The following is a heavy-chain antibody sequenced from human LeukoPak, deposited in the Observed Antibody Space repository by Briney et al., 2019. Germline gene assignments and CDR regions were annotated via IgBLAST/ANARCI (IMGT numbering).Heavy chain of an antibody. D-gene: IGHD3-10*01. V-gene: IGHV1-2*02. CDR3: ARVAYYGSGPKFMNAFDI. J-gene: IGHJ3*02. CDR2: INPNSGGT. CDR1: GYTFTGYY. Sequence: GASVKVSCKASGYTFTGYYMHWVRQAPGQGLEWMGWINPNSGGTNYAQKFQGRVTMTRDTSISTAYMELSRLRSDDTAVYYCARVAYYGSGPKFMNAFDIWGQGTMVTVSS.